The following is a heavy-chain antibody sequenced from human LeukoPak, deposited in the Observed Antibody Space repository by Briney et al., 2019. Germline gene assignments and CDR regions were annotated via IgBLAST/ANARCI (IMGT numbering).Heavy chain of an antibody. CDR2: IYYSGST. CDR3: ATYSSGWVDASDI. J-gene: IGHJ3*02. Sequence: TSETLSLTCTVSGGSISSGGYYWSWIRQHPGKGLEWIGYIYYSGSTYYNPSLKSRVTISVDTSKNQFSLKLSSVTAADTAVYYCATYSSGWVDASDIWGQGTMVTVSS. CDR1: GGSISSGGYY. V-gene: IGHV4-31*03. D-gene: IGHD6-19*01.